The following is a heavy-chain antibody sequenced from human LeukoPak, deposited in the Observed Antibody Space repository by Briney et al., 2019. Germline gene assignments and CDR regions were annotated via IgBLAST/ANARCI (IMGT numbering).Heavy chain of an antibody. J-gene: IGHJ4*02. Sequence: GGSLRLSCAASGFTFRNYAMYRGRQAPGKGLEWVAFTNYDGSDRCYADSVKGRFTVSRDNPKNTLYLQMNSLRTEDTAVYYCAKDLPDRYSLEYWGQGTMVTVPS. CDR2: TNYDGSDR. CDR3: AKDLPDRYSLEY. D-gene: IGHD2-15*01. V-gene: IGHV3-30*02. CDR1: GFTFRNYA.